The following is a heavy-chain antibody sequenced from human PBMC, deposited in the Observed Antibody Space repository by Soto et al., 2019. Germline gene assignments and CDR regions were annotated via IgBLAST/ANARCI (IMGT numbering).Heavy chain of an antibody. CDR3: AREINASSSWYDYYYGMDV. V-gene: IGHV1-69*13. CDR2: IIPIFGTA. D-gene: IGHD6-13*01. CDR1: GGTFSSYA. J-gene: IGHJ6*02. Sequence: ASVKVSCKASGGTFSSYAISWVRQAPGQGLEWMGGIIPIFGTANYAQKFQGRVTITADESTSTAYMELSSLRSEDTAVYYCAREINASSSWYDYYYGMDVWGQGTTVTVSS.